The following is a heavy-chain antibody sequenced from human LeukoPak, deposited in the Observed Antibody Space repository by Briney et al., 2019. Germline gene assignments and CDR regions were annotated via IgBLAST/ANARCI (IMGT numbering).Heavy chain of an antibody. CDR2: IYYSGST. J-gene: IGHJ5*02. CDR3: ARGDDYGDNSWFDP. V-gene: IGHV4-59*12. CDR1: GGSISSYY. Sequence: PSETLSLTCTVSGGSISSYYWSWIRQPPWKGLEWIGSIYYSGSTYYNPSLKSRVTISVDTSKNQLSLKLSSVTAADTAVYYCARGDDYGDNSWFDPWGQGTLVTVSS. D-gene: IGHD4-17*01.